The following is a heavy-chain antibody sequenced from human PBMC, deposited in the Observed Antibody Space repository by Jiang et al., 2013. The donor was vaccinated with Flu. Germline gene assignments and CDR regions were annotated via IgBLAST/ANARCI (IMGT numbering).Heavy chain of an antibody. Sequence: GAEVKKPGSSVKVSCKASGGTFSSYAISWVRQAPGQGLEWMGRIIPILGIANYAQKFQGRVTITADKSTSTAYMELSSLRSEDTAVYYCAREDSSGWYARIWGQGTLVTVSS. J-gene: IGHJ4*02. CDR3: AREDSSGWYARI. CDR2: IIPILGIA. V-gene: IGHV1-69*04. CDR1: GGTFSSYA. D-gene: IGHD6-19*01.